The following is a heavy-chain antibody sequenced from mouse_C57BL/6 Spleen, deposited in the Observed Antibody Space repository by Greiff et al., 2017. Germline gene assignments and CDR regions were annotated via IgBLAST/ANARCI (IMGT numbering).Heavy chain of an antibody. J-gene: IGHJ2*01. CDR3: AIHVGNYLDY. V-gene: IGHV1-42*01. CDR1: GYSFNGYY. CDR2: INPSTGGT. Sequence: VHVKQSGPELVKPGASVKISCKASGYSFNGYYMNWVKQSTEKSLEWIGEINPSTGGTTYNQKFKGKATLTVDKSYSTAYMQLKSLTSEDSAVDFGAIHVGNYLDYWGQGTTRTVSS. D-gene: IGHD1-1*01.